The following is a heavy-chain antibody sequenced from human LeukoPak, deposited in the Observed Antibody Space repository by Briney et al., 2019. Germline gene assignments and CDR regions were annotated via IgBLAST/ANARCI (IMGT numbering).Heavy chain of an antibody. V-gene: IGHV3-66*02. J-gene: IGHJ3*02. CDR3: AREIVVVPYDAFDI. CDR2: IYSGGST. CDR1: GFTVSSNY. D-gene: IGHD3-22*01. Sequence: PEGSLRLSCAASGFTVSSNYMSWVRQAPGKGLEWVSVIYSGGSTYYADSVKGRFTISRDNSKNTPYLQMNSLRAEDTAVYYCAREIVVVPYDAFDIWGQGTMVTVSS.